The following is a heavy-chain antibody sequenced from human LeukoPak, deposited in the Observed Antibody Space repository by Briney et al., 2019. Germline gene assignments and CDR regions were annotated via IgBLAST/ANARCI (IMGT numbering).Heavy chain of an antibody. D-gene: IGHD2-2*02. CDR1: GYSFTGYY. CDR3: ARGDIVVLPAGIPHNWFDP. J-gene: IGHJ5*02. Sequence: ASVKVSCRASGYSFTGYYIHWVRQAPGQGLEWMGWINPNSGGTNYAQKFQGRVTMTRDTSISTAYMELSRLRSDDTAVYYCARGDIVVLPAGIPHNWFDPWGQGTLVTVSS. V-gene: IGHV1-2*02. CDR2: INPNSGGT.